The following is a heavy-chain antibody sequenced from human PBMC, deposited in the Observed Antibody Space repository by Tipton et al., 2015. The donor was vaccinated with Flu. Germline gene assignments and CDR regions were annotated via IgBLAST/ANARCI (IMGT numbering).Heavy chain of an antibody. CDR2: IYHRGNT. CDR3: ARSDYYVSDHY. Sequence: TLSLTCTVSGYSISSGYYWGWVRQPPGKGLEWIGTIYHRGNTYYNPSLKSRVTISVDTSKNQLSLMLGSVTAADTAVYYCARSDYYVSDHYWGQGTLVTVSS. V-gene: IGHV4-38-2*02. D-gene: IGHD3-10*01. J-gene: IGHJ4*02. CDR1: GYSISSGYY.